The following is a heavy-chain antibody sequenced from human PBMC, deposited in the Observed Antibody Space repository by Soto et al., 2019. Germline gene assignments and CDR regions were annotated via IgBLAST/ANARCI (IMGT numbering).Heavy chain of an antibody. D-gene: IGHD3-9*01. J-gene: IGHJ4*02. CDR2: IRSKANSYAT. CDR3: TRSLYDILTGYYRAFDY. Sequence: GGSLRLSCAASGFTFSGSAMHWVRQASGKGLEWVGRIRSKANSYATAYAASVKGRFTISRDDSKNTAYLQMNSLETEDTAVYYCTRSLYDILTGYYRAFDYWGQGTLVTVSS. CDR1: GFTFSGSA. V-gene: IGHV3-73*01.